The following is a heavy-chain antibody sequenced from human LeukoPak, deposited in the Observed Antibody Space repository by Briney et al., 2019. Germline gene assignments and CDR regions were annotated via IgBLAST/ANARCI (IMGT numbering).Heavy chain of an antibody. V-gene: IGHV3-7*01. D-gene: IGHD6-13*01. CDR3: AKKANIAAAGPDYYYYYYMDV. CDR2: IKQDGSEK. CDR1: GFTFSTYR. Sequence: GGSLRLSCAASGFTFSTYRMSWVRQAPGKGLEWVANIKQDGSEKHYVDSVKGRFTISRDNAKNSLYLQMSSLRAEDTAVYYCAKKANIAAAGPDYYYYYYMDVWGKGTTVTISS. J-gene: IGHJ6*03.